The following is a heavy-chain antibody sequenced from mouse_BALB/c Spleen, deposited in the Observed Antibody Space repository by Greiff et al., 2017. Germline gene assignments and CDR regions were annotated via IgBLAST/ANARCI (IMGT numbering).Heavy chain of an antibody. V-gene: IGHV1-54*03. D-gene: IGHD1-1*01. CDR1: GYAFTNYL. J-gene: IGHJ4*01. Sequence: QVQLKESGAELVRPGTSVKVSCKASGYAFTNYLIEWVKQRPGQGLEWIGVINPGSGGTNYNEKFKGKATLTADKSSSTAYMQLSSLTSDDSAVYFCAREGYGSSYEEAMDYWGQGTSVTVSS. CDR3: AREGYGSSYEEAMDY. CDR2: INPGSGGT.